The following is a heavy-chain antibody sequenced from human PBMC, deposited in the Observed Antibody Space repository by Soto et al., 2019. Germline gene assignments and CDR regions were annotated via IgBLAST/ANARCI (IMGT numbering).Heavy chain of an antibody. Sequence: GESLKISCKGSGYSSTSYCIGWVRQMPGKGLEWMGIIYPGDSDTRYSPSFQGQVTISADKSISTAYLQWSSLKASDTAMYYCARTLEQSDYAGMDVCGPGTTATVSS. J-gene: IGHJ6*02. V-gene: IGHV5-51*01. CDR3: ARTLEQSDYAGMDV. CDR2: IYPGDSDT. D-gene: IGHD1-1*01. CDR1: GYSSTSYC.